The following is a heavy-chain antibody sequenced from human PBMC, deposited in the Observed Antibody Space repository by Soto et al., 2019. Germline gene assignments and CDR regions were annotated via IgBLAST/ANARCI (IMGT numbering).Heavy chain of an antibody. CDR3: ARGTTTVTTFDS. CDR1: GGSVSSGTYY. J-gene: IGHJ4*02. V-gene: IGHV4-61*01. D-gene: IGHD4-17*01. Sequence: SETLSLTCTVSGGSVSSGTYYWSWIRQPPGKGLEWIGSIYYSGSTNYNPSLKSRVTISVDTSKIQFSLKLSSVTAADTAVYYCARGTTTVTTFDSWGQGTLVTVSS. CDR2: IYYSGST.